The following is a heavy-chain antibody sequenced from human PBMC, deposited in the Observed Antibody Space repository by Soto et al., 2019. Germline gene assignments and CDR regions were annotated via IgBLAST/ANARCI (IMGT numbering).Heavy chain of an antibody. CDR3: AKMGVLALDY. CDR2: ISGSGGST. CDR1: GFTFSSYA. V-gene: IGHV3-23*01. Sequence: GWSLRLSCASSGFTFSSYAMSWVRQAPGKGLEWVSAISGSGGSTYYADSVKGRFTISRDNSKNTLYLQMNSLRAEDTAVYYCAKMGVLALDYWGQGTLVTVSS. D-gene: IGHD1-26*01. J-gene: IGHJ4*02.